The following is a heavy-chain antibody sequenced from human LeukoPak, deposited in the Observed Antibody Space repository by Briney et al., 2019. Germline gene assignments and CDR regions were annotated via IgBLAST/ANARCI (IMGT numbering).Heavy chain of an antibody. CDR2: INIGGSTT. CDR3: ARDYYGSADY. Sequence: SGGSLRLSCAASGFTFSNYWMHWVRQAPGKGLVWVSRINIGGSTTTYADSVKGRFTISRGNAKKTLYLQMNSLRAEDTAIYYCARDYYGSADYWGQGTLVSVSS. D-gene: IGHD6-25*01. J-gene: IGHJ4*02. V-gene: IGHV3-74*01. CDR1: GFTFSNYW.